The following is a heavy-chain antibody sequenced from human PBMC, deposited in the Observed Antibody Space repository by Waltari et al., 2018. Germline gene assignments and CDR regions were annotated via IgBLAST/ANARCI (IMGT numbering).Heavy chain of an antibody. CDR3: ARLVVPAAINFDY. J-gene: IGHJ4*02. Sequence: EVQLVESGGGLVQPGGSLRLSCAASGFTFSSYWMSWGRQAPGKGLEWVANIKQDGSEKYYVDSVKGRFTISRDNAKNSLYLQMNSLRAEDTAVYYCARLVVPAAINFDYWGQGTLVTVSS. D-gene: IGHD2-2*01. V-gene: IGHV3-7*01. CDR1: GFTFSSYW. CDR2: IKQDGSEK.